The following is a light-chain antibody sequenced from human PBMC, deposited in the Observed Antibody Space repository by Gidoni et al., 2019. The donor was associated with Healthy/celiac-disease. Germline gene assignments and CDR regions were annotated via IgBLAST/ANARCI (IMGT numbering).Light chain of an antibody. CDR1: SGHSSYA. CDR2: LNSDGSH. V-gene: IGLV4-69*01. J-gene: IGLJ2*01. Sequence: QLVLPQSPSASASLGASVKLTGTLSSGHSSYAIAWHQQQPEKGPRYLMKLNSDGSHSKGDGIPDRFSGSSSGAERYLTISSLQSEDEADYYCQTWGTGIPVVFGGGTKLTVL. CDR3: QTWGTGIPVV.